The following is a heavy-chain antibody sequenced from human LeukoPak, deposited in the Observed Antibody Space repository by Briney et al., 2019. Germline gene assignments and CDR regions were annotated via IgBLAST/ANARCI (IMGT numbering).Heavy chain of an antibody. V-gene: IGHV3-53*01. CDR1: GFTVSSNY. J-gene: IGHJ3*02. CDR2: IYSGGST. Sequence: GGSLRLSCAASGFTVSSNYMSWVRQAPGKGLEWVSVIYSGGSTYYADSVKGRFTISRDNSKNTLYLQMNSLRAEDTAVYYCAREVVVAARVAFDIWGQGTMVTVSS. CDR3: AREVVVAARVAFDI. D-gene: IGHD2-15*01.